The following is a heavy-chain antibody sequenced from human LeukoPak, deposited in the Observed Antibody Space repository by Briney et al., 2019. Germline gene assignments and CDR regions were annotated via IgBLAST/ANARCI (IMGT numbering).Heavy chain of an antibody. CDR1: GYTFTSYG. J-gene: IGHJ6*03. CDR3: ARAVVVPVSYYYYIDV. D-gene: IGHD2-2*01. V-gene: IGHV1-18*01. Sequence: ASVKVSCKASGYTFTSYGISWVRQAPGQGLEWMGWISAYNGNTNYAQKLQGRVTMTTDTSTSTAYMELRSLRSDDTAVYYCARAVVVPVSYYYYIDVWGKGTTVTVSS. CDR2: ISAYNGNT.